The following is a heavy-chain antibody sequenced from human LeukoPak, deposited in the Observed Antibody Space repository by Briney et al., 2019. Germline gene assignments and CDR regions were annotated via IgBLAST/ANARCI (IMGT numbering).Heavy chain of an antibody. D-gene: IGHD6-13*01. J-gene: IGHJ4*02. CDR3: AKDMYSSSWYYFDY. Sequence: PGRSLRLSCAASGFTFSSYGMHWVRQGPGKGLEWVAVISYDGSNKYYADSVKGRFTISRDNSKNTLYLQMNSLRAEDTAVYYCAKDMYSSSWYYFDYWGQGTLVTVSS. CDR2: ISYDGSNK. CDR1: GFTFSSYG. V-gene: IGHV3-30*18.